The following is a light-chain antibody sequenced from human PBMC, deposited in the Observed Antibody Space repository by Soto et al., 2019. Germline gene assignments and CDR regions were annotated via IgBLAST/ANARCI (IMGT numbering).Light chain of an antibody. V-gene: IGKV1-39*01. CDR1: QSISSY. CDR2: AAS. CDR3: QQSYSTLLT. J-gene: IGKJ4*01. Sequence: DIQMTQSPSTLSGSVGDRVTITCRASQSISSYLNWYQQKPGKAPNLLIYAASSLQSGVPSRFSGSGSGTDFTLTISSLQPEDFATYYCQQSYSTLLTFGGGTKVDI.